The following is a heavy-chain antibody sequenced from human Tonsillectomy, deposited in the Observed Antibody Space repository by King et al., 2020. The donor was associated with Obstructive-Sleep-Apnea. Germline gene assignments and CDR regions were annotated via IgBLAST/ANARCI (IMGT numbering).Heavy chain of an antibody. V-gene: IGHV3-30*04. CDR2: ISHDAHRK. CDR3: ARLSMMYNDLPL. D-gene: IGHD3-22*01. CDR1: GFTFSGYA. Sequence: AQLVPSGVGVVQPGRSLRLSCAASGFTFSGYALHWVRQAPGKGLAWVAGISHDAHRKEYAASVKGRFTVSRDNFKNTLYLQMNSLSAADTALYYCARLSMMYNDLPLWGRGTLVTVSS. J-gene: IGHJ2*01.